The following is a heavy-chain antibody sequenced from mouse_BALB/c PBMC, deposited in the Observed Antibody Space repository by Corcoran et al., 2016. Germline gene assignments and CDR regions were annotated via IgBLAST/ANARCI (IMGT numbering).Heavy chain of an antibody. V-gene: IGHV9-3-1*01. Sequence: QIQLVQSGPELKKPGETVKISCKASGYTFTNYGMNWVKQAPGKGLKWMGWINTYTGEPTYADAFKGRFAFSLETSASTAYLQINNLKNEDTATYFCARPLLLRREDYARDYWGQGTSVTVSS. CDR1: GYTFTNYG. CDR3: ARPLLLRREDYARDY. CDR2: INTYTGEP. J-gene: IGHJ4*01. D-gene: IGHD1-1*01.